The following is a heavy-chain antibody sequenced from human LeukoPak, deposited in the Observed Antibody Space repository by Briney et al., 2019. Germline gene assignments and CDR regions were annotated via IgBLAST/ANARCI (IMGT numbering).Heavy chain of an antibody. CDR2: IDPSDSYT. CDR1: GYSFTTYW. Sequence: GESLKISCKGSGYSFTTYWITWVRQMPGKGLEWMGRIDPSDSYTNYSPSFQGHVTISADKSISTAYLQWSSLKASDTAMYYCERVIHFGELSLYDYWGQGTLVTVSS. D-gene: IGHD3-16*02. CDR3: ERVIHFGELSLYDY. V-gene: IGHV5-10-1*01. J-gene: IGHJ4*02.